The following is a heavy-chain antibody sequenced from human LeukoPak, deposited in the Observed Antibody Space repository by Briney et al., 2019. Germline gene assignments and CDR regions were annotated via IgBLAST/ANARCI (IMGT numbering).Heavy chain of an antibody. CDR3: ARDSFDPTGFDP. J-gene: IGHJ5*02. Sequence: GGSLRLSCAASGFTFSSYAIHWVRQAPGKGLEWVAAISYDGGNKYYADSVKGRFTISRDNSKNTLYLQVNSLRAEDTAVYYCARDSFDPTGFDPWGQGTQVTVSS. CDR2: ISYDGGNK. V-gene: IGHV3-30*04. CDR1: GFTFSSYA. D-gene: IGHD3-10*01.